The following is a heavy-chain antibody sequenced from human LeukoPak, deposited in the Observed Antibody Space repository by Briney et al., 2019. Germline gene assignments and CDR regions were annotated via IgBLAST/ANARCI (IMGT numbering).Heavy chain of an antibody. V-gene: IGHV3-74*01. Sequence: PGGSLRLSCAVSGFTFRSYWMHWVRQAPGKELVWVSRISGDGSMTNYADSVKGRFTISRDNAKNTVYLRMNRLRAEDTAVYYCARYSSSSGGASHYLDYWGQGTLVTVSS. CDR1: GFTFRSYW. D-gene: IGHD6-6*01. J-gene: IGHJ4*02. CDR2: ISGDGSMT. CDR3: ARYSSSSGGASHYLDY.